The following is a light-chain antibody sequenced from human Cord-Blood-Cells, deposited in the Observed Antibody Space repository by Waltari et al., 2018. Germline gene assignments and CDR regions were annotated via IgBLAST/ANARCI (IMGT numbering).Light chain of an antibody. Sequence: QSVLTQPLSASGTPGQRVTISCSGSSSNIGSNYVYWYQQLPGTAPKLLIYRNNQRPSGVRARFSGSKSGPSASLAISGLRSEDEADYDCAAWDDSLSGWVFGGGTKLTVL. V-gene: IGLV1-47*01. J-gene: IGLJ3*02. CDR2: RNN. CDR1: SSNIGSNY. CDR3: AAWDDSLSGWV.